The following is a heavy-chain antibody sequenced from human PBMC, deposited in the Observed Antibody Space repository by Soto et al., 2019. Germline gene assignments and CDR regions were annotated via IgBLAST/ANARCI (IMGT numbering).Heavy chain of an antibody. D-gene: IGHD2-2*01. Sequence: QVQLVQSGAEVKKPGSSVKVSCKASGGTFSSYTISWVRQAPGQGLEWMGRIIPILGIANYAQKFQGRVTITADKSTGTAYMGRGSLRSEDTAVYYCARDGGGVVVPAADWYFDLWGRGTLVTVSS. CDR3: ARDGGGVVVPAADWYFDL. V-gene: IGHV1-69*02. J-gene: IGHJ2*01. CDR1: GGTFSSYT. CDR2: IIPILGIA.